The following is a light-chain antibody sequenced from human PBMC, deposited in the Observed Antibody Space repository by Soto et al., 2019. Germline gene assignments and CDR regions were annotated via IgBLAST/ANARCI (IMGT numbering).Light chain of an antibody. Sequence: EIVLTHSPATLSLSPGERATLSCRASQSVSSYFAWYQQKPGQAPRLLIYDASNRATGIPARFSGSGSGTDLTVTTSTLEPEDFTVYYCQQRSNWHRTIGQWTKVDIK. CDR3: QQRSNWHRT. CDR2: DAS. V-gene: IGKV3-11*01. J-gene: IGKJ1*01. CDR1: QSVSSY.